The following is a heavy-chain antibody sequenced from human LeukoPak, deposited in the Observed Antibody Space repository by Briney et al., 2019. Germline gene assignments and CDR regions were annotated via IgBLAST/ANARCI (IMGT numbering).Heavy chain of an antibody. CDR2: INPSGGST. J-gene: IGHJ4*02. CDR3: ARVSPSAMGSDY. D-gene: IGHD2-2*01. CDR1: GYTFTSYY. V-gene: IGHV1-46*01. Sequence: ASVKVSRKASGYTFTSYYMHWVRQAPGQGLEWMGIINPSGGSTSYAQKFQGRVTMTRDTSTSTVYMELSSLRSEDTAVYYCARVSPSAMGSDYWGQGTLVTVSS.